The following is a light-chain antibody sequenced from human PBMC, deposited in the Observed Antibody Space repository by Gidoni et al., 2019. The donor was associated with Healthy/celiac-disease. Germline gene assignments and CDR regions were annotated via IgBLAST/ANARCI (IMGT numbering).Light chain of an antibody. Sequence: EIVMTQSPATLSVSPGERATLSCRASQSVSSNFAWYQQKPGQAPRLLIYGASTRATGIPAKFRGSGSGTEFTLTISSLQSEDVAVYYCQQYNNWLRTFGQGTMLEIK. J-gene: IGKJ1*01. CDR2: GAS. V-gene: IGKV3-15*01. CDR3: QQYNNWLRT. CDR1: QSVSSN.